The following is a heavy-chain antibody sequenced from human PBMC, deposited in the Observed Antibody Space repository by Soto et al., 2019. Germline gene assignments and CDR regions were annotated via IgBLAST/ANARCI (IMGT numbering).Heavy chain of an antibody. Sequence: SETLSLTCAVYGGSFSGYYWSWIRQPPGKGLEWIGEINHSGSTNYNPSLKSRVTISVDTSKNQFSLKLSSVTAADTAVYYCARAWDIVVVPAAPRGWFDPWGQGTLVTVSS. CDR1: GGSFSGYY. V-gene: IGHV4-34*01. J-gene: IGHJ5*02. CDR3: ARAWDIVVVPAAPRGWFDP. CDR2: INHSGST. D-gene: IGHD2-2*01.